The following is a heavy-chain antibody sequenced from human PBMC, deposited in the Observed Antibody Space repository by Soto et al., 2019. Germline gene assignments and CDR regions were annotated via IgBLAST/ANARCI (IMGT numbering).Heavy chain of an antibody. CDR2: ISVYNGNT. V-gene: IGHV1-18*01. CDR1: GYTFTTYG. J-gene: IGHJ6*02. CDR3: ASGNTVTGYNYEGLDV. D-gene: IGHD4-17*01. Sequence: QAELEQSGAEVKKPGASVKVSCKASGYTFTTYGITWVRQAPGLGLEWLGRISVYNGNTDYAQKFQGIVTMTTDTSTNTAYMELRSLGSDDTAMYYCASGNTVTGYNYEGLDVWGQGTTVTVSS.